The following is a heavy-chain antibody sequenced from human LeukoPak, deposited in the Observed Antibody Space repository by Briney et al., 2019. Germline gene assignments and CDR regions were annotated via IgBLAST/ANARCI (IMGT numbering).Heavy chain of an antibody. D-gene: IGHD3-10*01. Sequence: SETLSLTCSVSGASMHNHYWSWIRQPPGKALEWVGYVSDSETTNYNPSLKSRVSMSVDTSKNEFSLRLSSVTAADTALYYCATRPAETTWFGVFDYWSRGTLVTVSS. CDR1: GASMHNHY. CDR2: VSDSETT. V-gene: IGHV4-59*11. J-gene: IGHJ4*02. CDR3: ATRPAETTWFGVFDY.